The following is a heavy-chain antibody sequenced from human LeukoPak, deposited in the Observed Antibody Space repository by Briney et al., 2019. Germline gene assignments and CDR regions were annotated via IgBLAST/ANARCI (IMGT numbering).Heavy chain of an antibody. D-gene: IGHD2-15*01. CDR3: TTDDFLGYCSGGSCYPPWRPVYYFDY. J-gene: IGHJ4*02. CDR2: ISYDGSNK. Sequence: GRSLRLSCAASGFTFSSYGMHWVRQAPGKGLEWVAVISYDGSNKYYADSVKGRFTISRDDSKNTLYLQMNSLKTEDTAVYYCTTDDFLGYCSGGSCYPPWRPVYYFDYWGQGTLVTVSS. V-gene: IGHV3-30*03. CDR1: GFTFSSYG.